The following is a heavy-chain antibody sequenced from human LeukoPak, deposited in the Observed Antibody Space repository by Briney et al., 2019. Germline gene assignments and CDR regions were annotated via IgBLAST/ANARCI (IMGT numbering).Heavy chain of an antibody. CDR2: ISYDGNDK. CDR1: GFTFNSHT. J-gene: IGHJ4*02. D-gene: IGHD6-19*01. V-gene: IGHV3-30-3*01. Sequence: GGSLRLSCAASGFTFNSHTIHWVRQAPGKGLEGVAAISYDGNDKYYADSVKGRFTISRDSSKNTLYLQMNSLRAEDTAVYYCARWGSAVADYWGQGTLVTVSS. CDR3: ARWGSAVADY.